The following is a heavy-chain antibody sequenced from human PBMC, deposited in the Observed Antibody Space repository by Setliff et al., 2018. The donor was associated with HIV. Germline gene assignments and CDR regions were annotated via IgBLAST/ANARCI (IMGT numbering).Heavy chain of an antibody. V-gene: IGHV4-39*07. CDR3: ARDQGHHFDSRGQVDFDL. CDR1: GDSISSNNYY. J-gene: IGHJ2*01. D-gene: IGHD3-22*01. Sequence: SETLSLTCTVSGDSISSNNYYWAWIRQSPGKGLEWIGCIFYGGSVYGSGRTFFNPSLKSRVTISVDASERHFSLKLNSVTAADTAVYYCARDQGHHFDSRGQVDFDLWGRGTLVTSPQ. CDR2: IFYGGSVYGSGRT.